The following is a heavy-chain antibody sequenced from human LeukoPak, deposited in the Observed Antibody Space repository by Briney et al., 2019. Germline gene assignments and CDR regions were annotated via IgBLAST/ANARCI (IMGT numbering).Heavy chain of an antibody. V-gene: IGHV1-2*02. Sequence: ALVKVSCKASGYTFTGYYMHWVRQAPGQGLEWMGWINPNSGGTNYAQMFQGRVTMTRDTSISTAYMELSRLRSDDTAVYYCARGGYDSSSLFDYWGQGTLVTVSS. CDR1: GYTFTGYY. CDR2: INPNSGGT. J-gene: IGHJ4*02. CDR3: ARGGYDSSSLFDY. D-gene: IGHD6-19*01.